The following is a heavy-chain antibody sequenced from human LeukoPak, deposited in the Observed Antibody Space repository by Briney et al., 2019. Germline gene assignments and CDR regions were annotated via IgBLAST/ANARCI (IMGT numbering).Heavy chain of an antibody. D-gene: IGHD2-2*01. V-gene: IGHV4-4*07. CDR3: ARDLPNCSSTSCYARVFDP. CDR2: IYTSGST. Sequence: SETLSLTCTVSGGSISSYYWSWIRQPAGKGLEWIGRIYTSGSTNYNPSLKSRVTISVDTSKNQFSLKLSSVTAADTAVYYCARDLPNCSSTSCYARVFDPWGQGTLVTVSS. J-gene: IGHJ5*02. CDR1: GGSISSYY.